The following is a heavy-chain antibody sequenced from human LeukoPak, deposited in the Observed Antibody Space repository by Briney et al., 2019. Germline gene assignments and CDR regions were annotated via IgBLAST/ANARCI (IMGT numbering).Heavy chain of an antibody. CDR3: ARHPGGEGKQLPSYPYYLMDV. Sequence: PGRSLRLSCATSGFTFSNYAMNWVRQAPGKGLEWVAVLSYDGRNTFYANSVKGRFTISRDNSKNTLFLQMDSLRPEDTAVYFCARHPGGEGKQLPSYPYYLMDVWGQGTTVSVSS. CDR1: GFTFSNYA. V-gene: IGHV3-30*04. CDR2: LSYDGRNT. J-gene: IGHJ6*02. D-gene: IGHD6-13*01.